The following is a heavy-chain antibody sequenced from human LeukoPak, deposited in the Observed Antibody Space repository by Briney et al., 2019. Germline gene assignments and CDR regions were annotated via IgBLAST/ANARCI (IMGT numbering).Heavy chain of an antibody. J-gene: IGHJ4*02. CDR3: ARSRTGNYFDS. D-gene: IGHD2-8*02. Sequence: GGSLRLSCAASGFTFGGFSMNWVRQVPGKGLEWVSYISSGNSAIYYADSVKGRFTISRDNAKNSLYLQMSSLRDEDTAVYYCARSRTGNYFDSWGQGTLVTVSS. CDR1: GFTFGGFS. CDR2: ISSGNSAI. V-gene: IGHV3-48*02.